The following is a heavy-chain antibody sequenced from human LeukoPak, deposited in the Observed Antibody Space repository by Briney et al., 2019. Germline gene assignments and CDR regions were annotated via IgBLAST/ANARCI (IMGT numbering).Heavy chain of an antibody. Sequence: ASVKVSCKASGYTLTTYAMHWVRQAPGQRLEWMGWINGGNDNTKYSQKFQGRVTMTRDTSISTAYMELSRLRSDDTAVYYCARDLGDGYGSSVYYFDYWGQGTLVTVSS. CDR1: GYTLTTYA. V-gene: IGHV1-3*01. D-gene: IGHD2-21*02. CDR2: INGGNDNT. J-gene: IGHJ4*02. CDR3: ARDLGDGYGSSVYYFDY.